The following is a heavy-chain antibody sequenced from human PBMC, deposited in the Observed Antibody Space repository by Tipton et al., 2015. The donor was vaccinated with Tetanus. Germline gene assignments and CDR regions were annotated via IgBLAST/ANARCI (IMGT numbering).Heavy chain of an antibody. Sequence: QVQLVQSGAEVKKPGASVKVSCKASGYTFTSYYMHWVRQAPGQGLEWMGIINPSGGSTSYAQKFQGRVTMTRDTSTSTVYMELSSLRSEDTAAYYCARDSVREQLAPYYYYGMDVWGQGTTVTVSS. D-gene: IGHD6-6*01. J-gene: IGHJ6*02. V-gene: IGHV1-46*01. CDR3: ARDSVREQLAPYYYYGMDV. CDR2: INPSGGST. CDR1: GYTFTSYY.